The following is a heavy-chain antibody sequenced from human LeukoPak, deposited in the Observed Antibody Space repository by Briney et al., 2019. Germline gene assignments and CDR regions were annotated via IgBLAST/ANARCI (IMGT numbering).Heavy chain of an antibody. CDR2: ISWNSGSI. D-gene: IGHD6-19*01. J-gene: IGHJ4*02. CDR1: GFTFDDYA. V-gene: IGHV3-9*01. Sequence: PGGSLRLSCAASGFTFDDYAMHWVRQAPGKGLEWVSGISWNSGSIGYADSVKGRFTISRDNAKNSLYLQMNSLRAEDTALYYCAKDPGAGTPHTTYYFDYWGQGTLVTVSS. CDR3: AKDPGAGTPHTTYYFDY.